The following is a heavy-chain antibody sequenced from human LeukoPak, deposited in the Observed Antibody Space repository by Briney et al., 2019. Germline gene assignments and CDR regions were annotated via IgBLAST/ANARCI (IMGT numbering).Heavy chain of an antibody. CDR2: IDCSSSDI. V-gene: IGHV3-48*01. J-gene: IGHJ4*02. CDR1: GFTFSDCS. D-gene: IGHD2-15*01. Sequence: GGSLRLSCAASGFTFSDCSMHWVRQAPGKGLEWVSFIDCSSSDIYYADSVKGRFTISRDNAENSLYLQMNSLRAEDTAVYFCARARYCSGNTCYHNFDFWGQGTLVTVSS. CDR3: ARARYCSGNTCYHNFDF.